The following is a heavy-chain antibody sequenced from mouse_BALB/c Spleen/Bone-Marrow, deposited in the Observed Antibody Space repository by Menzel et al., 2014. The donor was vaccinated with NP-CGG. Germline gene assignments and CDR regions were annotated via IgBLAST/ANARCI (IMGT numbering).Heavy chain of an antibody. CDR1: GYSITGDYA. J-gene: IGHJ2*01. Sequence: VQLQQSGPGLVKPSQSLSLTCTVTGYSITGDYAWNWIRQFPGNKLEWMGHITYSGGTSCNPSLKGRISFTRDTSKNQFFLQLNSVTIEDTATYYCARSGNFFDYGGQGTTLTVSS. D-gene: IGHD1-3*01. V-gene: IGHV3-2*02. CDR2: ITYSGGT. CDR3: ARSGNFFDY.